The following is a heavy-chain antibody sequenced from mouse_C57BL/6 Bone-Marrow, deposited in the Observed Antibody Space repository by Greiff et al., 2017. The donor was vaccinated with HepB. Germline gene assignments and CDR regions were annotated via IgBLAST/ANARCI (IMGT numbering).Heavy chain of an antibody. Sequence: QVQLKESGAELVRPGTSVKMSCKASGYTFTNYWIGWAKQRPGHGLEWIGDIYPGGGYTNYNKKFKGKATLTADKSSSTAYMQFSSLTSEDSAIYYCARSGLSSMDYWGQGTSVTVSS. CDR2: IYPGGGYT. J-gene: IGHJ4*01. CDR1: GYTFTNYW. CDR3: ARSGLSSMDY. D-gene: IGHD1-3*01. V-gene: IGHV1-63*01.